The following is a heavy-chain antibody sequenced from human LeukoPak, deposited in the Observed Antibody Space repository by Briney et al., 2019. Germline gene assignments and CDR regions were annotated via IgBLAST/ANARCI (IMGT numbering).Heavy chain of an antibody. D-gene: IGHD4-17*01. CDR3: ARDAPYGDYDTGFDY. CDR1: GGTFSSYA. Sequence: SVKVSCKASGGTFSSYAISWVRQAPGQGLEWMGGIIPIFGTANYAQKFQGRVTITADKSTSTAYMELSSLRSEDTAVYYCARDAPYGDYDTGFDYWGQGTLVTVSS. V-gene: IGHV1-69*06. J-gene: IGHJ4*02. CDR2: IIPIFGTA.